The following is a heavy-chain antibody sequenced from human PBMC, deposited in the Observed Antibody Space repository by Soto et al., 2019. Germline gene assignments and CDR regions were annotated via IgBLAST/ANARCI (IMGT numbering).Heavy chain of an antibody. D-gene: IGHD3-3*01. CDR1: GFTFSSYG. V-gene: IGHV3-30*03. CDR2: XSXXXSXX. J-gene: IGHJ4*02. Sequence: HPGGSLRLSCAASGFTFSSYGIHWVRQAPGKGXXWVXVXSXXXSXXXYADSVKGRFTISRDNSKNKLYLQMNRLRADDTAMYYCARWSYLDYWGQGTRVTASS. CDR3: ARWSYLDY.